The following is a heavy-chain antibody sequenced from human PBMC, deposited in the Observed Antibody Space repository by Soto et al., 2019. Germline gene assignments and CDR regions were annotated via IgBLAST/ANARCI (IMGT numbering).Heavy chain of an antibody. V-gene: IGHV1-69*08. J-gene: IGHJ4*02. CDR3: ARETGYCSSGSSQIEAPIDY. D-gene: IGHD2-15*01. Sequence: QVQLVQSGAEVKKPGSSVKVSGKAAGGAFSSYTISWVRQAPVQGLEWMGRITPILGRANYAQKFQGSVTITGDKDTSKAYMELSSLRCEDTAVYYCARETGYCSSGSSQIEAPIDYWGQGPMVTVSS. CDR1: GGAFSSYT. CDR2: ITPILGRA.